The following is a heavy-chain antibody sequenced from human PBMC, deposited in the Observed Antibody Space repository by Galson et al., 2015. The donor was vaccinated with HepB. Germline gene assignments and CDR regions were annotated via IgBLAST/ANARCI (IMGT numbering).Heavy chain of an antibody. Sequence: SLRLSCAASGFTFSSYGMHWVRQAPGKGLEWVAVISYDGSNKYYADSVKGRFTISRDNSKNTLYLQMNSLRAEDTAVYYCAKEDQRFTIFGVGIGDYWGQGTLVTVSS. CDR3: AKEDQRFTIFGVGIGDY. V-gene: IGHV3-30*18. CDR2: ISYDGSNK. D-gene: IGHD3-3*01. CDR1: GFTFSSYG. J-gene: IGHJ4*02.